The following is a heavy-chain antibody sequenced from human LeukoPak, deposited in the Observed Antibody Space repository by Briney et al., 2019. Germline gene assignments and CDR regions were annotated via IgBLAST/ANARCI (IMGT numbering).Heavy chain of an antibody. D-gene: IGHD1-26*01. Sequence: GESLKISCKGSGYSFTSYWIGWVRQMPGKGLEWMGIIYPGDSDTRYSPSFQGQVTISADKSISTAYLQWTSLKASDTAIYYCARRVGASTIKTDWFDPWGQGTLVTVSS. CDR3: ARRVGASTIKTDWFDP. V-gene: IGHV5-51*01. CDR1: GYSFTSYW. CDR2: IYPGDSDT. J-gene: IGHJ5*02.